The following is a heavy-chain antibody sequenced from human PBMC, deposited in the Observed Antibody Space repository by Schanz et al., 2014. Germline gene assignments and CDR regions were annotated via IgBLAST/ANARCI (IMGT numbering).Heavy chain of an antibody. V-gene: IGHV3-66*01. Sequence: EVQLVESGGGLVQPGGSLRLSCAASGFTVSSNYMSWVRQAPGKGLEWVSTTDGDGRNTYYADSVKGRFTISRDNAKNSLYLQMPGLRAEDTAVYYCAAHETLSTTACYPSWGQGTLVAVSS. J-gene: IGHJ4*02. D-gene: IGHD2-2*01. CDR3: AAHETLSTTACYPS. CDR1: GFTVSSNY. CDR2: TDGDGRNT.